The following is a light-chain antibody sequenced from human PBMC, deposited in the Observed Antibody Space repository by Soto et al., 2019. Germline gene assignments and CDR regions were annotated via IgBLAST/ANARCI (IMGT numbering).Light chain of an antibody. CDR2: KAS. CDR1: QSISSW. CDR3: QKYNSLWT. J-gene: IGKJ1*01. V-gene: IGKV1-5*03. Sequence: DIQMTQSPSTLSASVGDRVTITCRASQSISSWLAWYQQKPGKAPKLLIYKASSLESGVPSRFSGSGSGTEFTLTISSLQPDYFATYYCQKYNSLWTFGQGTKVEIK.